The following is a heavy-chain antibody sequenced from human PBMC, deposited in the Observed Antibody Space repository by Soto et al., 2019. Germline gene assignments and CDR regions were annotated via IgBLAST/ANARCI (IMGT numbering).Heavy chain of an antibody. D-gene: IGHD5-18*01. Sequence: EVQLVESGGGLVQPGGSLRLSCAASGFTFSSYWMSWVRQTPGKGLEWVANIMQDGSEKYYGDSVKGRFTISRDNAKNSLYLQMNSLRAEDTAVYYCARDHTAMVPWANYYYYYGMDVWGQGTTVTVCS. J-gene: IGHJ6*02. CDR3: ARDHTAMVPWANYYYYYGMDV. CDR2: IMQDGSEK. V-gene: IGHV3-7*01. CDR1: GFTFSSYW.